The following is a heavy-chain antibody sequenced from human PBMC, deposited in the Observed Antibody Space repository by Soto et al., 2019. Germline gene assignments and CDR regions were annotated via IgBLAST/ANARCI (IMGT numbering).Heavy chain of an antibody. Sequence: PGGSLRLSCAASGFTFSSYAMSWVRQAPGKGLEWVSAISGSGGSTYYADSVKGRFTISRDNSKNTLYLQMNSLRAEDTAVYYCAKPLGYCSSTSCYGFYYYYGMDVWGQGTTVTVSS. CDR3: AKPLGYCSSTSCYGFYYYYGMDV. J-gene: IGHJ6*02. D-gene: IGHD2-2*01. CDR2: ISGSGGST. CDR1: GFTFSSYA. V-gene: IGHV3-23*01.